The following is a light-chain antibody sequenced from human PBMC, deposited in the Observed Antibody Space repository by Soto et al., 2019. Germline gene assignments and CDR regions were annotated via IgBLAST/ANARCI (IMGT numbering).Light chain of an antibody. J-gene: IGKJ1*01. Sequence: EILMTQSPATLSVSPGERATLSCRASQSVSTNLAWYQQTPGQAPRLLIYGASTRATGIPARFSGSGSGTECTLTISSLQSEDLAVYYCQQYNKWPPGTFGQGTKVEIK. CDR2: GAS. CDR3: QQYNKWPPGT. CDR1: QSVSTN. V-gene: IGKV3-15*01.